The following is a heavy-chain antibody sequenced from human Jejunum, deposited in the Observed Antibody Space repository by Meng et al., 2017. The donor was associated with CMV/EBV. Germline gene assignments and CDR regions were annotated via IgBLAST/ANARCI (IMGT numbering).Heavy chain of an antibody. CDR3: ARKYCGSSNCYPFDY. V-gene: IGHV4-34*01. CDR2: INHSGSA. Sequence: GGSFSGYYWSWIRQSPVQGLEWIGQINHSGSASYNPSLRRRVTISEATSKNQFSLRLTSVTAADTAIYYCARKYCGSSNCYPFDYWGQGELVTVSS. CDR1: GGSFSGYY. D-gene: IGHD2-2*01. J-gene: IGHJ4*02.